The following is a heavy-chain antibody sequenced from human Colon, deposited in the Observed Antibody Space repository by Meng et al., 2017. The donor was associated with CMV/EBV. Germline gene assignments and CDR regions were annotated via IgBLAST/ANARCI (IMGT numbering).Heavy chain of an antibody. Sequence: GGSLRLSCAASGFSFSTYWMTWVRQAPGKGLEWVAKIKQDGSEKDYVDSVKGRFTISRDNAKNSLYLQMNSLRAEDTAVYYCARYGDPPYYYYGMDVWGQGTTVTVSS. CDR2: IKQDGSEK. V-gene: IGHV3-7*01. J-gene: IGHJ6*02. CDR3: ARYGDPPYYYYGMDV. CDR1: GFSFSTYW. D-gene: IGHD4-17*01.